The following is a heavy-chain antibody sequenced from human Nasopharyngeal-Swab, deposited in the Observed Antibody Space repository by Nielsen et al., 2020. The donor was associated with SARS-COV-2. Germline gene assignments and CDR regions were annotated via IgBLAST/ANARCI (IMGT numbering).Heavy chain of an antibody. J-gene: IGHJ4*02. CDR2: ISYDGSNK. CDR1: GFTFSSYA. Sequence: LKISCAASGFTFSSYAMHWVRQAPGKGLEWVAVISYDGSNKYYADSVKGRFTISRDNSKNTLYLQMNSLRAEDTAVYYCAAPSPQGYDFWSGYGSWGQGTLVTVSS. V-gene: IGHV3-30-3*01. D-gene: IGHD3-3*01. CDR3: AAPSPQGYDFWSGYGS.